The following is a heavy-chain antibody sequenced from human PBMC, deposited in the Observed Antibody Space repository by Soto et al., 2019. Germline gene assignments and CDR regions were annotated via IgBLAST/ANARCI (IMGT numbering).Heavy chain of an antibody. CDR1: GFTFRNYA. CDR2: ISSGGDAT. D-gene: IGHD3-9*01. V-gene: IGHV3-23*01. CDR3: ARDPSTGSADY. Sequence: GGSLRLSCAGSGFTFRNYALNWVRQSPGKGLEWVSTISSGGDATYYADSVKGRFTISRDNSKNTLSLQMSSLRAEDSAIYYCARDPSTGSADYWGQGTLVTSPQ. J-gene: IGHJ4*02.